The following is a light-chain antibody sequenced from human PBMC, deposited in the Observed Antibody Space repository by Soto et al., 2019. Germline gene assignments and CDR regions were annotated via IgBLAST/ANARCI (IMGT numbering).Light chain of an antibody. V-gene: IGLV2-8*01. Sequence: QSVLAQPPSASGSPGQSVTISCAGTSNDVGGYNFVSWYQQHPGKAPKLIIFEVSKRPSGVPDRFSGSKFGNTASLTVSGLQAEDAADYYCSSYAGNNIFYVFGTGTNVTVL. CDR1: SNDVGGYNF. CDR2: EVS. J-gene: IGLJ1*01. CDR3: SSYAGNNIFYV.